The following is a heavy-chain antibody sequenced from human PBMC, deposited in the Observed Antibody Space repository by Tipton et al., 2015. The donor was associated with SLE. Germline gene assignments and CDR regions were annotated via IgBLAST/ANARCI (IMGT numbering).Heavy chain of an antibody. CDR1: GYSFTSYW. J-gene: IGHJ6*02. Sequence: VQLVQSGAEVKKPGESLKISCKGSGYSFTSYWIGWVRQAPGKGLEWVANIKQGGSEKYYVDYVKGRFTISRDKPKNSLYLQMNSLRAEDTAVYYCARDNPIAGDGMDAWGQGTTVTVSS. V-gene: IGHV3-7*01. D-gene: IGHD6-13*01. CDR3: ARDNPIAGDGMDA. CDR2: IKQGGSEK.